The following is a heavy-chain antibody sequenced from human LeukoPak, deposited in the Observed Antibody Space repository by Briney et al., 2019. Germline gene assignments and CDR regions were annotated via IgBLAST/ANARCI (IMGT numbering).Heavy chain of an antibody. J-gene: IGHJ5*02. D-gene: IGHD6-13*01. V-gene: IGHV1-2*02. CDR1: GYTFTDYY. Sequence: ASVKVSCKASGYTFTDYYMHWVRQAPGQGLEWMGWFNPNSGGTNYAQKFQGRVTMTRDTSISTAYMELSRLRSDDTAVYYCARKRAAAVNWFDPWGQGTLVTVSS. CDR2: FNPNSGGT. CDR3: ARKRAAAVNWFDP.